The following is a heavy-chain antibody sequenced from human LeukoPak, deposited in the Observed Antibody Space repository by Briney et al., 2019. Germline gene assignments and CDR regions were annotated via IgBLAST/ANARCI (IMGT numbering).Heavy chain of an antibody. J-gene: IGHJ4*02. V-gene: IGHV3-7*03. CDR2: IKQDGSEK. D-gene: IGHD1-26*01. CDR1: GFTYSSYW. Sequence: GGSLRLSCVASGFTYSSYWMSWVRQAPGKGLEWVANIKQDGSEKNYVDSVKGRFTISRDNAKNSLYLQMNSLRAEDTAVYYCTRDYRGTFDYWGRGTLVTVSS. CDR3: TRDYRGTFDY.